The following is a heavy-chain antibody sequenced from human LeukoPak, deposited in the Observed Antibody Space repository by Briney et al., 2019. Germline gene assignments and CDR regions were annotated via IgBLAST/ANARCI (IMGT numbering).Heavy chain of an antibody. Sequence: SETLSLTCTVSGGSISSGGYYWSWIRQHPGKGLEWIGYIYYSGSTYYNPSLKSRVTISVVTSKNQFSLKLSSVTAADTAVYYCARVEPSSWYNWYLDLWGRGTLVTVSS. D-gene: IGHD6-13*01. J-gene: IGHJ2*01. CDR2: IYYSGST. CDR1: GGSISSGGYY. V-gene: IGHV4-31*03. CDR3: ARVEPSSWYNWYLDL.